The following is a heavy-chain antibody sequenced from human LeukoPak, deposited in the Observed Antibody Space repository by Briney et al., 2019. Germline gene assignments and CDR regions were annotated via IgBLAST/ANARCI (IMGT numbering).Heavy chain of an antibody. V-gene: IGHV3-74*01. CDR1: GFTFSSHL. CDR2: VKSDGTAT. J-gene: IGHJ4*02. CDR3: VRKFATGD. D-gene: IGHD1-14*01. Sequence: GGSLRLSCAASGFTFSSHLMHWVRQAQGTGLVWVSSVKSDGTATNYADSVKGRFTISRDNAKNTLYLQMNSLRVEDTAVYYCVRKFATGDWGQGTWSPSPQ.